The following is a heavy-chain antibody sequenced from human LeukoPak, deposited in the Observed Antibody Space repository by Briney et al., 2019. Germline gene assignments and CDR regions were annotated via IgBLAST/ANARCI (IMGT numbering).Heavy chain of an antibody. D-gene: IGHD3-16*02. Sequence: GASVKVSCKASGYTFTGYYMHWVRQAPGQGLEWMGWINPNSGGTNYAQKFQGRVTMTRDTSISTAYMELSRLRSDDTAVYYCAREGVSQGYDYVWGSYRYTGFDYWGQGTLVTVSS. CDR1: GYTFTGYY. CDR3: AREGVSQGYDYVWGSYRYTGFDY. V-gene: IGHV1-2*02. J-gene: IGHJ4*02. CDR2: INPNSGGT.